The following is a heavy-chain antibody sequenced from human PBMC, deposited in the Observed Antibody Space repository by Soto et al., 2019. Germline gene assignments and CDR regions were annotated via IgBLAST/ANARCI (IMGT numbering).Heavy chain of an antibody. D-gene: IGHD3-22*01. CDR2: IVVGSGNT. V-gene: IGHV1-58*01. CDR3: AADLTYYYDSSGYEFDY. J-gene: IGHJ4*02. Sequence: PVKVSCTASVFTFTNSAVQLLRQARGQRLEWIGWIVVGSGNTNYAQKFQERVTITRDMSTSTAYMELSSLRSEDTAVYYCAADLTYYYDSSGYEFDYWGQGTLVTVSS. CDR1: VFTFTNSA.